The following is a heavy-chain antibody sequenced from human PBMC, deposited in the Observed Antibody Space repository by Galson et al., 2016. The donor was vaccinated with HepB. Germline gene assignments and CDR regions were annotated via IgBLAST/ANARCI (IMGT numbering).Heavy chain of an antibody. J-gene: IGHJ4*02. D-gene: IGHD1-7*01. CDR3: AIQQNYLFDS. Sequence: LSLTCTVSGGSISSGSYYWNWIRQPAGKGLEWIGRIYTSGSGNYNPSLKSRVTISIDTSKNQFSLKLSSVTAADTAVYYCAIQQNYLFDSWGLGILVTVSS. CDR2: IYTSGSG. V-gene: IGHV4-61*02. CDR1: GGSISSGSYY.